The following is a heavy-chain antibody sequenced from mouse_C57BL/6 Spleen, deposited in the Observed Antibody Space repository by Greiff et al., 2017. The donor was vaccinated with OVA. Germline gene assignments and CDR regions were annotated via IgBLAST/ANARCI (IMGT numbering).Heavy chain of an antibody. Sequence: VQLQQSGAELVRPGASVTLSCKASGYTFTDYEMHWVKQTPVHGLEWIGAIDPETGGTAYNQKFKGKAILTADKSSSTAYMELRSLTSEDSAVYYCTRDYGSEGFAYWGQGTLVTVSA. CDR2: IDPETGGT. J-gene: IGHJ3*01. D-gene: IGHD1-1*01. CDR1: GYTFTDYE. CDR3: TRDYGSEGFAY. V-gene: IGHV1-15*01.